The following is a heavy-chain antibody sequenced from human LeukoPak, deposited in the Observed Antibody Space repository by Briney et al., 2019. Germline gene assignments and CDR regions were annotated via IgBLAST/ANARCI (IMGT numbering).Heavy chain of an antibody. CDR2: IYHSGST. D-gene: IGHD3-3*01. J-gene: IGHJ4*02. Sequence: PSETLSLTCAVSGYSISSGYYWGWIRPPPGKGREWIGMIYHSGSTYYNPSLKSRVTISVDTSKNQFSLKLSSVTAADTAVYYCASSNYDFWSGNSADYWGQGTLVTVSS. CDR1: GYSISSGYY. CDR3: ASSNYDFWSGNSADY. V-gene: IGHV4-38-2*01.